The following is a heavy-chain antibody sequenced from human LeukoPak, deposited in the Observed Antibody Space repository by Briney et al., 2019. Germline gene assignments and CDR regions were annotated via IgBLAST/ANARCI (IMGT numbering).Heavy chain of an antibody. V-gene: IGHV1-46*01. J-gene: IGHJ4*02. D-gene: IGHD5-18*01. CDR3: ARGGPYTAMD. CDR1: GYTFSSYY. CDR2: IINPSGGST. Sequence: ASVKVSCKASGYTFSSYYMHWVRQAPGQGLEWMGIIINPSGGSTSYAQKFQGRVTMTRDMSTSTVYMELSSLRSGDTAVYYCARGGPYTAMDWGQGTLVTVSS.